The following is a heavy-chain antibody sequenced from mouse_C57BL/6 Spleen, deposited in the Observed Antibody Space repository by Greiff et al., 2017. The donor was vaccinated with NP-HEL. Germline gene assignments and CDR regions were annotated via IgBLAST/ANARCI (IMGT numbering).Heavy chain of an antibody. CDR3: TTEGLTYYGSSYGNYFDY. CDR1: GFNIKDYY. D-gene: IGHD1-1*01. CDR2: IDPEDGDT. Sequence: EVQLQQSGAELVRPGASVKLSCTASGFNIKDYYMHWVKQRPEQGLEWIGRIDPEDGDTEYAPKFQGKATMTADTSSNTAYLQLSSLTSEDTAVYYCTTEGLTYYGSSYGNYFDYWGQGTTLTVSS. J-gene: IGHJ2*01. V-gene: IGHV14-1*01.